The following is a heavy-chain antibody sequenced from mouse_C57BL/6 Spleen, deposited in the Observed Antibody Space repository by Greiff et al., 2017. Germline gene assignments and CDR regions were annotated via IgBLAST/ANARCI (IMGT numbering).Heavy chain of an antibody. J-gene: IGHJ3*01. CDR3: ARSWKKNLSAWFAY. CDR1: GYTFTDYN. V-gene: IGHV1-18*01. CDR2: INPNNGGT. Sequence: VQLKESGPELVKPGASVKIPCKASGYTFTDYNMDWVKQSHGKSLEWIGDINPNNGGTIYNQKFKGKATLTVDKSSSTAYMELRSLTSEDTAVYYCARSWKKNLSAWFAYWGQGTLVTVSA.